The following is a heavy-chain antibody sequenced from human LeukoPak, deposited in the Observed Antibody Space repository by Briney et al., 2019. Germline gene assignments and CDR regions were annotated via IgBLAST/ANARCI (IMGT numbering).Heavy chain of an antibody. CDR3: AKGLYDRSGYFVD. V-gene: IGHV3-33*06. CDR2: IWYDGSNK. Sequence: GGSLRLSCAASGFTFRNYGMYWVRQAPGKGLEWVAVIWYDGSNKYYADSVKGRFTISRDNSKNTMYLQMNSVTAEDTAVYYCAKGLYDRSGYFVDWGQGTLVTVSS. D-gene: IGHD3-22*01. CDR1: GFTFRNYG. J-gene: IGHJ4*02.